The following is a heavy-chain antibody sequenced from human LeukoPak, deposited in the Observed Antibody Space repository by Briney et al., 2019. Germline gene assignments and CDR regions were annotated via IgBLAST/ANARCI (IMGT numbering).Heavy chain of an antibody. D-gene: IGHD3-22*01. CDR2: ISSTSYYI. CDR3: ARVGDYYDSSGYQGFDH. Sequence: GGSLRLPCAASGFTFSAYTITWVRQAPGKGLEWVSSISSTSYYIYQADSVKGRFTISRDNAKNSLFLQMNSLRAEDTAVYYCARVGDYYDSSGYQGFDHWGQGTLVTVSS. CDR1: GFTFSAYT. V-gene: IGHV3-21*01. J-gene: IGHJ4*02.